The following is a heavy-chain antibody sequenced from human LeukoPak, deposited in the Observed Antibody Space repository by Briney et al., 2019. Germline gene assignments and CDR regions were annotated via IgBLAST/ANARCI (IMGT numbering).Heavy chain of an antibody. V-gene: IGHV3-21*01. CDR2: INSSNSDI. Sequence: PGGSLRLSCAASGLTFSSYSINWVRQAPGKGLEWVSSINSSNSDIFYADSVKGRFTISRDNAKNSLYLQMNSLRAEDTAVYYCARVAGSSSREYYFDYWGQGTLVTVSS. CDR1: GLTFSSYS. D-gene: IGHD6-6*01. J-gene: IGHJ4*02. CDR3: ARVAGSSSREYYFDY.